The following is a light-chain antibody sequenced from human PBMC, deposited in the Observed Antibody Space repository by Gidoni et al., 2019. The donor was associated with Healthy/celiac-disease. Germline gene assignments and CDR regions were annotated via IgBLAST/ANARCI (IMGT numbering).Light chain of an antibody. CDR3: AACADSLCGRDVL. Sequence: VRTQPPSASRAPGKRVTISCSVSSYNIGRNYVYWYQQLPGTAPKLLIYRNNQRPSGVPHRCSGSKSGTSASLAIRVLRSEDESDSYCAACADSLCGRDVLFGGGTKLPVL. V-gene: IGLV1-47*01. CDR2: RNN. CDR1: SYNIGRNY. J-gene: IGLJ2*01.